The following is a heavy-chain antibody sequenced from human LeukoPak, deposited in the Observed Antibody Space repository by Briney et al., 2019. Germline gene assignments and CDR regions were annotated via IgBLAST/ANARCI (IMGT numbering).Heavy chain of an antibody. CDR2: IRYDGSYK. CDR1: GFTFNTYG. D-gene: IGHD2-21*01. J-gene: IGHJ4*02. V-gene: IGHV3-30*02. Sequence: AGGSLRLSCAASGFTFNTYGMHWVRQAPGKGLEWVAFIRYDGSYKYYADSVKGRFTISRDNSRNTLYMEMKSLRAEDTAVYYCAKASSLLRGPMVIYYFDFWGQGTLVTVSS. CDR3: AKASSLLRGPMVIYYFDF.